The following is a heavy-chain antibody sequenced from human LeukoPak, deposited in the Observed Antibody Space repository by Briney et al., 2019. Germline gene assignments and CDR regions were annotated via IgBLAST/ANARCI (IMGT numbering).Heavy chain of an antibody. V-gene: IGHV4-39*01. D-gene: IGHD3-10*01. CDR2: IYYSGST. CDR3: ASYGSGSYYNSDY. J-gene: IGHJ4*02. CDR1: GGSISSSSYY. Sequence: SETLSLTCTVSGGSISSSSYYWGWIRQPPGKGLEWIGRIYYSGSTYYNPSLKSRVTISVDTSKNQFSLKLSSVTAADTAVYYCASYGSGSYYNSDYWGQGTLVTVSS.